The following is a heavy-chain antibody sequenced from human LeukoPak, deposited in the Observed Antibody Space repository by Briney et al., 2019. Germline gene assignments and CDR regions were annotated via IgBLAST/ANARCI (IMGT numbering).Heavy chain of an antibody. CDR2: IYPADSDT. CDR3: ARVAGISFYFDF. D-gene: IGHD2-15*01. CDR1: GYSFTNYW. Sequence: GESLKISCKASGYSFTNYWIAWVRQMPGKGLEWMGIIYPADSDTRYSPSFQGQVSISVDKPIRTAYLQWRGLKASDTGMYYCARVAGISFYFDFWGQGSLVTVSS. V-gene: IGHV5-51*04. J-gene: IGHJ4*02.